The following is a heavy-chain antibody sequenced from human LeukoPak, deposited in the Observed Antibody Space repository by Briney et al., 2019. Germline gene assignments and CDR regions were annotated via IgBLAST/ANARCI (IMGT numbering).Heavy chain of an antibody. CDR3: AKLIPLWFGDSYPGDY. J-gene: IGHJ4*02. D-gene: IGHD3-10*01. CDR1: GFTFSSNA. V-gene: IGHV3-30*02. CDR2: IRYDGSNK. Sequence: GGSLRLSCAASGFTFSSNAMSWVRQAPGKGLEWVAFIRYDGSNKYYADSVRGRFTISRDNSKNTLYLQMNSLRAEDTAVYYCAKLIPLWFGDSYPGDYWGQGTLVTVSS.